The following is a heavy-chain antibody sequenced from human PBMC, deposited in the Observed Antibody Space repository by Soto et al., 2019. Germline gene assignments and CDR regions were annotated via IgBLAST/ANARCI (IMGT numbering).Heavy chain of an antibody. D-gene: IGHD2-8*02. CDR1: GYSFSNFW. Sequence: GESLKISCQASGYSFSNFWIAWVRQMPGEGLEWLGIIYPDDSDTRYSPSFLGQVTISADKSIKTTYLQWSSLKASDTAIYFYASSVLVTSTMNYFDLWGQGTLVTVSS. J-gene: IGHJ4*02. V-gene: IGHV5-51*01. CDR3: ASSVLVTSTMNYFDL. CDR2: IYPDDSDT.